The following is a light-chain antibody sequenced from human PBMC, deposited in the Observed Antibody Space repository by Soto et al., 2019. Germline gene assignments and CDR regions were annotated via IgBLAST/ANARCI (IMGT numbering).Light chain of an antibody. Sequence: EVVLTQSPGTLSLSPGERATLYCRASQSVTNKYLAWYQQKPGQAPRHLLFGSSDRATGIPDRFSGSGSGTDFTLTISRLEPEDFAVYYCQQYGSSPPYTFGQGTKLDI. V-gene: IGKV3-20*01. J-gene: IGKJ2*01. CDR3: QQYGSSPPYT. CDR1: QSVTNKY. CDR2: GSS.